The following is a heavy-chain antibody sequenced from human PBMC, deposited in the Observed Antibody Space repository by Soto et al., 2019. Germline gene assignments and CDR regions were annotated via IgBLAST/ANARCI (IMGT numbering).Heavy chain of an antibody. CDR3: ARELQWLVPDYYYYYGMDV. Sequence: PGGSLRLSCAASGFTVSSNYMSWVRQAPGKGLEWVSVIYSGGSTYYADSVKGRFTISRDNSKNTLYLQMNSLRAEDTAVYYCARELQWLVPDYYYYYGMDVWGQGTTVTVSS. CDR2: IYSGGST. D-gene: IGHD6-19*01. J-gene: IGHJ6*01. V-gene: IGHV3-66*01. CDR1: GFTVSSNY.